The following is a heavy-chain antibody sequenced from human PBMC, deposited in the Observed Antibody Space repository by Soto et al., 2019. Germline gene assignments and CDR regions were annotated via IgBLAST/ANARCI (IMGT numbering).Heavy chain of an antibody. CDR1: GFTYSLYS. Sequence: GGSLRLSCAASGFTYSLYSMNWVRQAPGKGRECVSYISSSSSTIYYADSVKGRFTISRDNAKNSLYLQMNSLRAEDTAVYYCAKVEYYCGSTSCYYFDYWGQGTLVTVSS. J-gene: IGHJ4*02. CDR2: ISSSSSTI. V-gene: IGHV3-48*01. D-gene: IGHD2-2*01. CDR3: AKVEYYCGSTSCYYFDY.